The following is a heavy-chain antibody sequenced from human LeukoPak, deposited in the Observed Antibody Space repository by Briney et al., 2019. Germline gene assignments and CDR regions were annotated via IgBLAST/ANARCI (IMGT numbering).Heavy chain of an antibody. CDR3: ARSPDSRYYAMDV. Sequence: SGTLSLTCTVSGGSISSYYWSWIRQPPGKGLEWIGYIYFSGRTNYNPSLKSRVTISVDTSKNQFSLKLSSVTAADTAVYYCARSPDSRYYAMDVWGQGTTVTVTS. CDR2: IYFSGRT. J-gene: IGHJ6*02. CDR1: GGSISSYY. V-gene: IGHV4-59*01. D-gene: IGHD3-22*01.